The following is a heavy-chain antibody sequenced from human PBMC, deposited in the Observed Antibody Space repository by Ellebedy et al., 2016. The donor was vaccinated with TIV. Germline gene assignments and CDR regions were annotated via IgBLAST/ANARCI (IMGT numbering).Heavy chain of an antibody. D-gene: IGHD1-26*01. CDR3: SKERATGSYSTDVCDI. J-gene: IGHJ3*02. V-gene: IGHV3-23*01. CDR1: GFTFSSYA. Sequence: PGGSLRLSCAASGFTFSSYAMSWVRHATGKGLEWVSAISGSGGSTYYADSVKGRFTISRDNSKNTLYLQMNSLRAEDTAVYYCSKERATGSYSTDVCDIWGQGTMVTVSS. CDR2: ISGSGGST.